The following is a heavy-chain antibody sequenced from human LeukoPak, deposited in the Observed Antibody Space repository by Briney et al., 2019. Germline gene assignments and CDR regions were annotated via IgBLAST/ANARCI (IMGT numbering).Heavy chain of an antibody. CDR3: AIRSDGAYCGGDCSYLDY. V-gene: IGHV1-69*04. D-gene: IGHD2-21*02. CDR2: IIPILNTE. J-gene: IGHJ4*02. CDR1: GGTFSSFA. Sequence: SVKVSCKTSGGTFSSFALSWVRLAPGQGLEWMGRIIPILNTEEYAQRFQGRVTITADTSTSTVYMELSSLKSEDAAIYYCAIRSDGAYCGGDCSYLDYWGQGTLVTVSS.